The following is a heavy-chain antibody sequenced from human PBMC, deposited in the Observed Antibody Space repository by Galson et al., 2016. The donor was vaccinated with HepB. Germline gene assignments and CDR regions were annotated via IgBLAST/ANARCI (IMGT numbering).Heavy chain of an antibody. CDR2: ISGSGGST. CDR1: GFSFSSYA. D-gene: IGHD4-17*01. CDR3: AKGRGDYVDYCYFDY. J-gene: IGHJ4*02. V-gene: IGHV3-23*01. Sequence: SLRLSCAASGFSFSSYAMSWVRQAPGKGLDWVSAISGSGGSTYYADSVKGRFTISRDNSKNTLYLQMYSLRAEDTAVYYCAKGRGDYVDYCYFDYWGQGTLVTVSS.